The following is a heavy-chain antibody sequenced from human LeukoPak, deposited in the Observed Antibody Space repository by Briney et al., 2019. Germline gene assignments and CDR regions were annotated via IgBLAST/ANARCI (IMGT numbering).Heavy chain of an antibody. V-gene: IGHV4-39*07. J-gene: IGHJ6*03. D-gene: IGHD4-23*01. CDR1: GGSISSSSYY. CDR3: AREVADYGGYYYYHYMDV. CDR2: IYYSGST. Sequence: SETLSLTCTVSGGSISSSSYYWGWIRQPPGKGLEWIGSIYYSGSTYYNPSLKSRVTISVDTSKNQFSLKLSSVTAADTAMYYCAREVADYGGYYYYHYMDVWGKGTTVTISS.